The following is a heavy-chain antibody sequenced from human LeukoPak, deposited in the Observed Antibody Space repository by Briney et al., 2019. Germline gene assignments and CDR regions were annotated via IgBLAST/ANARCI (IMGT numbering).Heavy chain of an antibody. CDR3: TTDNAPGMDV. D-gene: IGHD2-2*01. CDR2: IRDKPDGGTT. J-gene: IGHJ6*02. CDR1: GFTFSGSA. Sequence: GGSLRLSCAASGFTFSGSAMHWVRQAPGKGLEWVGLIRDKPDGGTTDYAAPVKGRFTISRDDSKSMLYLQMNSLKTEDTAVYYCTTDNAPGMDVWGQGTTVTVSS. V-gene: IGHV3-15*01.